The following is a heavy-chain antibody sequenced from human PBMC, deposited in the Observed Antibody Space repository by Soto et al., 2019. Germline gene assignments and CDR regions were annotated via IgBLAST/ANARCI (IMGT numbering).Heavy chain of an antibody. CDR3: ARVVDLDYGDYLVGGEDY. Sequence: GGSLRLSCAASGFTFSSYAMHWVRQAPGKGLEWVAVISYDGSNKYYADSVKGRFTISRDNSKNTLYLQMNSLRAEDTAVYYCARVVDLDYGDYLVGGEDYWGQGTLVTVSS. CDR2: ISYDGSNK. D-gene: IGHD4-17*01. J-gene: IGHJ4*02. CDR1: GFTFSSYA. V-gene: IGHV3-30*04.